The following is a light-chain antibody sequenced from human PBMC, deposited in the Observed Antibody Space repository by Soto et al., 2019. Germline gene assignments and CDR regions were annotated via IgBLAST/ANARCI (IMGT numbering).Light chain of an antibody. CDR1: QSVSSN. CDR2: GES. J-gene: IGKJ1*01. Sequence: EIVMTQSPATLSLSPGERATLSCRASQSVSSNLAWYQQKTGQAPRLLMNGESTRATGIPARFSGSGSGTELTLTISSLQSEDFAVYYCQKYNNWPRTCGQGTKVDIK. V-gene: IGKV3-15*01. CDR3: QKYNNWPRT.